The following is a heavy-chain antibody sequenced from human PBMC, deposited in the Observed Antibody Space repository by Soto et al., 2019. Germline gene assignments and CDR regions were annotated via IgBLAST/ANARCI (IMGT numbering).Heavy chain of an antibody. V-gene: IGHV3-30*04. CDR1: GFTFTDHA. D-gene: IGHD1-1*01. CDR2: ISSDGRSK. J-gene: IGHJ6*02. Sequence: QVQLVESGGGVVQPGRSLRLSCAASGFTFTDHAIHWVRQAPGRGLEWVALISSDGRSKYFANSVKSRFTVSRDNSKHTLSLHRNSLRIEDTAVYYCGRQGIGVRKYHYWNLDVWRQGTTVTVSS. CDR3: GRQGIGVRKYHYWNLDV.